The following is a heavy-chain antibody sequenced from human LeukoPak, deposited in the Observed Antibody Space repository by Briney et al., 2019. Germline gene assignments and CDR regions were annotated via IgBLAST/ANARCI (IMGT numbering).Heavy chain of an antibody. CDR1: GYTFTSYD. J-gene: IGHJ4*02. D-gene: IGHD3-10*01. CDR3: ARSITMVRGVPFY. CDR2: MNPNSGNT. V-gene: IGHV1-8*01. Sequence: ASVKVSCKASGYTFTSYDINWVRQATGQGLEWMGRMNPNSGNTGYAQKFQGRVTMTRNTSISTAYMELSSLRSEDTAVYYRARSITMVRGVPFYWGQGTLVTVSS.